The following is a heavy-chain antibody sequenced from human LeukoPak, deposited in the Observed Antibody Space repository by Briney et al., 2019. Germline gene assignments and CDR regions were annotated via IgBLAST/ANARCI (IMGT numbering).Heavy chain of an antibody. CDR1: GGSISSGDYY. Sequence: SQTLSLTCTVSGGSISSGDYYWSWIRQPPGKGLEWIGYIYYSGSTYYNPSLKSRVTISVDTSKNQFSLKLSSVTAADTAVYYCARGTYYDFWSGSPYYYYMDVWGKGTTVTVSS. D-gene: IGHD3-3*01. J-gene: IGHJ6*03. CDR3: ARGTYYDFWSGSPYYYYMDV. V-gene: IGHV4-30-4*08. CDR2: IYYSGST.